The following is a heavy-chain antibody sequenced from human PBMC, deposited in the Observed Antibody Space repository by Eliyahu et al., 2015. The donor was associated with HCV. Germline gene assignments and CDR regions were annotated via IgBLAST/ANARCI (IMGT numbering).Heavy chain of an antibody. Sequence: QVQLVESGGGVVQPGRSLRLXCAASGFTFSSYAMHWVRQAPGKGLEWVAVISYDGSNKYYADSVKGRFTISRDNSKNTLYLQMNSLRAEDTAVYYCARSLEGKLERHDLDYWGQGTLVTVSS. J-gene: IGHJ4*02. V-gene: IGHV3-30-3*01. CDR1: GFTFSSYA. CDR3: ARSLEGKLERHDLDY. CDR2: ISYDGSNK. D-gene: IGHD1-1*01.